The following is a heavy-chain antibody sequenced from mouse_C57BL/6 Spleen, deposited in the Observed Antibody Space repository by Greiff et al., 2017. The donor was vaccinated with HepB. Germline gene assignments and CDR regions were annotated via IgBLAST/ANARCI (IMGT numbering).Heavy chain of an antibody. CDR2: IDPSDSET. CDR1: GYTFTSYW. Sequence: QVHVKQPGAELVRPGSSVKLSCKASGYTFTSYWMHWVKQRPIQGLEWIGNIDPSDSETHYNQKFKDKATLTVDKSSSTAYMQLSSLTSEDSAVYYCALYYYGSSSYWGQGTTLTVSS. J-gene: IGHJ2*01. CDR3: ALYYYGSSSY. D-gene: IGHD1-1*01. V-gene: IGHV1-52*01.